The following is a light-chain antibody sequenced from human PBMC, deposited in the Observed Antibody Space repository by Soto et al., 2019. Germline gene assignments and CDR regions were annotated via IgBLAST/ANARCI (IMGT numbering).Light chain of an antibody. V-gene: IGKV3-20*01. Sequence: EIVLTQSPGTLSLSPGERATLSCRASQSINTRYSAWYQQKPGQPPRLLIYATSSRAPGIPDRFSGSGSGTDFTLTISRLEPEDFAVYYCQQYRNWPRTFGQGTKVEIK. J-gene: IGKJ1*01. CDR3: QQYRNWPRT. CDR2: ATS. CDR1: QSINTRY.